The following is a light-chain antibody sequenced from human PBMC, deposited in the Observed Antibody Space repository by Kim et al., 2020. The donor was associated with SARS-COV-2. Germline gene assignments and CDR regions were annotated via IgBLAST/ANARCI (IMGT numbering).Light chain of an antibody. Sequence: SYELTQPPSVSVSPGQTARITCSGDALPKQYAYWYQQKPGQAPVLVIYKDSERPSGIPERFSGSSSGTTVTLTISGVQAEDEADHYCQSADSSGTYVVFG. V-gene: IGLV3-25*03. CDR2: KDS. J-gene: IGLJ2*01. CDR1: ALPKQY. CDR3: QSADSSGTYVV.